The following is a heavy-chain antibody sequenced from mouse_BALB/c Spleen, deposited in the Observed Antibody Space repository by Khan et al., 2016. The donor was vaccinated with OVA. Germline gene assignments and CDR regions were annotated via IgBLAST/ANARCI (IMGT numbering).Heavy chain of an antibody. D-gene: IGHD2-14*01. Sequence: EVELVESGGGLVQPGGSRKLSCVASGFTFSDYGMAWVRQTPGKGPEWVAFISNLAYSIYYADTVTGRFTISRENAKNTLYLEMSSLRSEDTAMYYCARGGRYGLYAMDYWGQGTSVTVSS. V-gene: IGHV5-15*02. CDR3: ARGGRYGLYAMDY. CDR2: ISNLAYSI. CDR1: GFTFSDYG. J-gene: IGHJ4*01.